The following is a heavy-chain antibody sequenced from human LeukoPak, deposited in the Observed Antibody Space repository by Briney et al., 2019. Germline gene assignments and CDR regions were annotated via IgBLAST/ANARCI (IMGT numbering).Heavy chain of an antibody. CDR1: GFTFSSYS. Sequence: GGSLRLSCAASGFTFSSYSMNWVRQAPGKGLEWVSSISSSSSYIYYADSVKGRFTISRDNAKNSLYLQMNSLRAEDTAVYYCASPVWGDSSVYYYGYWGQGTLVTVSS. V-gene: IGHV3-21*01. D-gene: IGHD3-22*01. J-gene: IGHJ4*02. CDR2: ISSSSSYI. CDR3: ASPVWGDSSVYYYGY.